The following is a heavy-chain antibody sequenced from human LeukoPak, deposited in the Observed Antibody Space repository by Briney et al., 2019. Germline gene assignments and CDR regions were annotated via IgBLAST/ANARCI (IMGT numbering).Heavy chain of an antibody. CDR2: IYTSGSN. CDR1: GGSISRYY. D-gene: IGHD3-10*01. CDR3: ARDMAWDYYGSGSYLPDY. V-gene: IGHV4-4*07. Sequence: PSETLSLTCTVSGGSISRYYWSWIRQPAGKGLEWIGRIYTSGSNNYNPSLKSRVTMSVDTSKNQFSLKLSSVTAADTAVYYCARDMAWDYYGSGSYLPDYWGQGTLVTVSS. J-gene: IGHJ4*02.